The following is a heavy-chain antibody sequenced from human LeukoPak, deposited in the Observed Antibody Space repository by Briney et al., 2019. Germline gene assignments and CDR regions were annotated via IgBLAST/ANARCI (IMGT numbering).Heavy chain of an antibody. CDR1: GYTFTGYY. D-gene: IGHD3-10*01. Sequence: ASVKVSCKASGYTFTGYYMHWVRQAPGQGLGWMGWINPNSGGTDYAQKFQGRVTMARDTSISTAYMELSSLTSDDTAVYYCARDRGSGSYYMDYWGQGTLVTVSS. J-gene: IGHJ4*02. CDR2: INPNSGGT. CDR3: ARDRGSGSYYMDY. V-gene: IGHV1-2*02.